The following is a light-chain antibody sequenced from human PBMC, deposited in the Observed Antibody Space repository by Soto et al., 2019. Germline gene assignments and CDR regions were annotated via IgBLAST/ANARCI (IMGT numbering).Light chain of an antibody. Sequence: SYELTQPPSVSVAPGQTARITCGGNNIGSKSVHWYQQKPGQAPVLVVYDDSDRPSAIPERFSGSNSGNTATLTISRVEAVDEADYYCQVWDSSSDHLYVFGTGTKLTVL. V-gene: IGLV3-21*02. CDR3: QVWDSSSDHLYV. CDR1: NIGSKS. J-gene: IGLJ1*01. CDR2: DDS.